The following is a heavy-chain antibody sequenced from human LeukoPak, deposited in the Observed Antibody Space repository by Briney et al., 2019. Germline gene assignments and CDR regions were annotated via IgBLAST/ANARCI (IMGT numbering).Heavy chain of an antibody. Sequence: GGSLRLSCAASGFTFSNAWMSWVRQAPGKGLEWVGRIKSKTDGGTTDYAAPVKGRFTISRDDSKNTLYLQMNSLKTEDTAVYYCTTGSGEYQLLAEGYAFDIWGQGTMVTVSS. CDR3: TTGSGEYQLLAEGYAFDI. CDR1: GFTFSNAW. J-gene: IGHJ3*02. D-gene: IGHD2-2*01. V-gene: IGHV3-15*01. CDR2: IKSKTDGGTT.